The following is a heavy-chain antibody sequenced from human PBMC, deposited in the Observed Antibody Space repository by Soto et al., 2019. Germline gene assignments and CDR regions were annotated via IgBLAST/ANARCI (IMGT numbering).Heavy chain of an antibody. CDR2: IYYSGST. CDR3: VAYYDILTGYPSLYNWFDP. J-gene: IGHJ5*02. D-gene: IGHD3-9*01. V-gene: IGHV4-39*01. Sequence: SETLSLTCTVSGGSISSYFWGWIRQPPGKGLEWIGSIYYSGSTYYSPSLKSRVTISVDTSKNQFSLKLSSVTAADTAVYYCVAYYDILTGYPSLYNWFDPWGPGTLVTVSS. CDR1: GGSISSYF.